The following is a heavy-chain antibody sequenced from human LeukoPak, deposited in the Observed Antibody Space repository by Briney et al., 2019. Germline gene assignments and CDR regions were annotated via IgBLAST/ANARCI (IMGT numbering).Heavy chain of an antibody. V-gene: IGHV4-38-2*02. CDR2: IYHSGST. J-gene: IGHJ3*02. CDR1: GYSISSGYY. D-gene: IGHD6-19*01. Sequence: PSETLSLTCTVSGYSISSGYYWGWIRQPPGKGLEWIGSIYHSGSTYYNPSLKSRVTISVDTSKNQFSLTLSSVTAADTAVYYCARDPGAVAPSDAFDIWGQGTMVTVSS. CDR3: ARDPGAVAPSDAFDI.